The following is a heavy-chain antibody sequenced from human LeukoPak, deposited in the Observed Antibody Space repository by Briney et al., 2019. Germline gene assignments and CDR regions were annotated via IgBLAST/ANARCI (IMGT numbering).Heavy chain of an antibody. J-gene: IGHJ5*02. V-gene: IGHV4-39*07. Sequence: SETLSLTCTVSGGSISSSNDYWGLIRQPPGKGLEWIATIYYTGSTYYNPSLKSRVTISVDTSKNQFSLKLSSVTAADTAVYYCARERSWGTNWFDPWGQGTLVIVSS. CDR1: GGSISSSNDY. D-gene: IGHD3-16*01. CDR3: ARERSWGTNWFDP. CDR2: IYYTGST.